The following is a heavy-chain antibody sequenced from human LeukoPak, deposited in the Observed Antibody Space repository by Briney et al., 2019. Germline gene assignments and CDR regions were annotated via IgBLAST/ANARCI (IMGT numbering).Heavy chain of an antibody. J-gene: IGHJ3*02. V-gene: IGHV4-31*03. Sequence: SETLSLTCTVSGGSISSGGYYWSWLRQHPGTGLEWIGYIYYSGSTYYNPSLKSRVTISVDTSKNQFSLKLSSVTAADTAVYYCARARGYGSDDAFDIWGQGTMVTVSS. CDR3: ARARGYGSDDAFDI. D-gene: IGHD3-10*01. CDR1: GGSISSGGYY. CDR2: IYYSGST.